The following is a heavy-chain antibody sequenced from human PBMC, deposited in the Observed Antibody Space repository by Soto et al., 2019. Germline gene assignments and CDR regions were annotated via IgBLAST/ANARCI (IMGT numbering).Heavy chain of an antibody. V-gene: IGHV3-33*01. Sequence: GGSLRLSCAASGFTFSSYGMHWVRQAPGKGLEWVAVIWYDGSSKYYADSVKGRFTISRDNSKNTLYLQMNSLIAEDTAVYYCDTARHQLVPTAFDPWGQGTLATVSS. D-gene: IGHD6-13*01. CDR2: IWYDGSSK. J-gene: IGHJ5*02. CDR1: GFTFSSYG. CDR3: DTARHQLVPTAFDP.